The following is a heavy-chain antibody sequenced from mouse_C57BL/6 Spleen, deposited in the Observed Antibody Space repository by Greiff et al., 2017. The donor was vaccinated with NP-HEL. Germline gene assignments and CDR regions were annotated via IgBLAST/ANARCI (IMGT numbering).Heavy chain of an antibody. CDR2: IWRGGST. CDR1: GFSLTSYG. J-gene: IGHJ4*01. CDR3: AKNKGPTINFYAMDY. Sequence: VQLQQSGPGLVQPSQSLSITCTVSGFSLTSYGVHWVRQSPGKGLEWLGVIWRGGSTDYNAAFMSRLSITKDNSKSQVFFKMNSLQADDTAIYYCAKNKGPTINFYAMDYWGQGTSVTVSS. V-gene: IGHV2-5*01. D-gene: IGHD2-12*01.